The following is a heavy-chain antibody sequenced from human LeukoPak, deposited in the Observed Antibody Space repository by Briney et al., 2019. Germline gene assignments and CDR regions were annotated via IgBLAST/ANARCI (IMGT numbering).Heavy chain of an antibody. D-gene: IGHD2-15*01. CDR2: IYYSGST. V-gene: IGHV4-39*07. CDR3: ARVVVAATTFDY. Sequence: SETLSLTCTVSGGSISSSSYYWGWIRQPPGKGLEWIGSIYYSGSTYYNPSLKSRVTISVDTSKNQFSLKLSSVTAADTTVYYCARVVVAATTFDYWGQGTLVTVSS. J-gene: IGHJ4*02. CDR1: GGSISSSSYY.